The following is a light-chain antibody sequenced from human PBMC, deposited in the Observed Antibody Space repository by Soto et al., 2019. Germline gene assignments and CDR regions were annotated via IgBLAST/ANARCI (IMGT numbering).Light chain of an antibody. Sequence: EIVLTQSPGTLSLSPGERATLSCRASQSVDSDYLAWYQQKPGQAPRLLIYDASSRATGIPDRFSGSGSGTDFTLTISGLQSEDFAVYYCQQYNNWPQTFGQGTKVDIK. V-gene: IGKV3-20*01. J-gene: IGKJ1*01. CDR2: DAS. CDR3: QQYNNWPQT. CDR1: QSVDSDY.